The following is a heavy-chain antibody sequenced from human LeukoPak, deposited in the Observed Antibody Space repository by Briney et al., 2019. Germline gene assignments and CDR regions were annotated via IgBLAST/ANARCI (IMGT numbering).Heavy chain of an antibody. J-gene: IGHJ4*02. V-gene: IGHV4-38-2*02. CDR2: IYHSGST. CDR3: ARDRELVGATDY. Sequence: SETLSLTCTVSGYSISSGYYWGWIRQPPGQGLEWIGSIYHSGSTYYNPSLKSRVTISVDTSKNQFSLKLSSVTAADTAVYYCARDRELVGATDYWGQGTLVTVSS. CDR1: GYSISSGYY. D-gene: IGHD1-26*01.